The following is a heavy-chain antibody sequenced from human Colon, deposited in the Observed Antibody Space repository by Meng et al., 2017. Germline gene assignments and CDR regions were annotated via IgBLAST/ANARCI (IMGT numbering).Heavy chain of an antibody. Sequence: GSLRLSCTVSGGSITNYYWSWIRQSPGKGLEWIGYIYHTGGTNYNPSLKSRVAMSVDTSKNQFSLRLSSVTAADTAVYYCARSSGTVRTFVYWGQGTLVTVSS. V-gene: IGHV4-59*01. J-gene: IGHJ4*02. D-gene: IGHD3-10*01. CDR1: GGSITNYY. CDR3: ARSSGTVRTFVY. CDR2: IYHTGGT.